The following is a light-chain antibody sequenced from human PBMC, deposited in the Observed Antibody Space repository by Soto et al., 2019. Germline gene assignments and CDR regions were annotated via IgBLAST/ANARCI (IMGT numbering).Light chain of an antibody. CDR1: QNVRSW. J-gene: IGKJ1*01. CDR2: KVS. CDR3: QHFVNSLTWT. V-gene: IGKV1-5*03. Sequence: DIQMTQSPSTLSASVGYRVTITFRTSQNVRSWLAWYQQKPGKAPKLLISKVSALESGVPSRFSGSGSGTDFTLTISRLEPEDFAVYYCQHFVNSLTWTFGQGTKVDIK.